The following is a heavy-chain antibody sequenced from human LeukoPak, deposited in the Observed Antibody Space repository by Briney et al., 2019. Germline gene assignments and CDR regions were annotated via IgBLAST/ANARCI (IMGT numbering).Heavy chain of an antibody. J-gene: IGHJ5*02. D-gene: IGHD3-16*02. CDR2: IYYSGST. V-gene: IGHV4-59*12. CDR3: ARGSYDYVWGSYRPQTLYNWFDP. Sequence: SETLSLTCTVSGDSINSYYWSWIRQPPGKGLEWIGYIYYSGSTNYNPSLKSRVTISVDTSKNQFSLKLSSVTAADTAVYYCARGSYDYVWGSYRPQTLYNWFDPWGQGTLVTVSS. CDR1: GDSINSYY.